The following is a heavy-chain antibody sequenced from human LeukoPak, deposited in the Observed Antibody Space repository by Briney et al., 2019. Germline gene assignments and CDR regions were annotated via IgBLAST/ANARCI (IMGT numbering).Heavy chain of an antibody. D-gene: IGHD1-26*01. CDR2: ISGSGGGT. CDR1: GFTFSTYA. CDR3: AKNRGAGSHYYYHMNV. V-gene: IGHV3-23*01. Sequence: PGGSLRLSCAASGFTFSTYAMSWVRQAAGKGLEWVSLISGSGGGTYCADSVEGRFTISRDNSKNTLYLQLNSLRVEDTAVYYCAKNRGAGSHYYYHMNVWGKGTTVTVSS. J-gene: IGHJ6*03.